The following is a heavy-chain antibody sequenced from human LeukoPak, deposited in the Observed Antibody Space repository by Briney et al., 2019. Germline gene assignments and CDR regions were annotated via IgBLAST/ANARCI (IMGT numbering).Heavy chain of an antibody. J-gene: IGHJ3*01. CDR1: GFTFSSYA. CDR2: ISGSGGST. V-gene: IGHV3-23*01. Sequence: GGSLRLSCAASGFTFSSYAMSWVRQAPGKGLEWVSAISGSGGSTYYTDSVKGRFTISRDNSKDTLYLQMNSLRAEDTAIYYCARDIELSTWGLGTMVTVSS. CDR3: ARDIELST. D-gene: IGHD3-16*02.